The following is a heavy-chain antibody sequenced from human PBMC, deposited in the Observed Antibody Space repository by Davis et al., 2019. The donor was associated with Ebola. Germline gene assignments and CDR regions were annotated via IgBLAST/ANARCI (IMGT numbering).Heavy chain of an antibody. J-gene: IGHJ5*02. CDR2: ISGSGGST. CDR3: TTDPLVAATPSWFDP. Sequence: PGGSLRLSCAASGFTFSSYAMSWVRQAPGKGLEWVSAISGSGGSTYYADSVKGRFTISRDNSKNTLYLQMNSLKTEDTAVYYCTTDPLVAATPSWFDPWGQGTLVTVSS. D-gene: IGHD2-15*01. V-gene: IGHV3-23*01. CDR1: GFTFSSYA.